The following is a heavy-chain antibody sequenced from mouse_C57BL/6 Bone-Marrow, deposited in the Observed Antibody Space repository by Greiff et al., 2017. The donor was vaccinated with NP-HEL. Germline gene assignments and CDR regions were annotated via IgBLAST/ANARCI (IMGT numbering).Heavy chain of an antibody. CDR2: INPYNGDT. V-gene: IGHV1-20*01. D-gene: IGHD2-5*01. CDR1: GYSFTGYF. CDR3: ARGSNYGGYFDY. J-gene: IGHJ2*01. Sequence: VQLQQSGPELVKPGDSVKISCKASGYSFTGYFMNWVMQSHGKSLEWIGRINPYNGDTFYNQKFKGKATLTVDKSSSTAHMELRSLTSEDSAVYYCARGSNYGGYFDYWGQGTTLTVSS.